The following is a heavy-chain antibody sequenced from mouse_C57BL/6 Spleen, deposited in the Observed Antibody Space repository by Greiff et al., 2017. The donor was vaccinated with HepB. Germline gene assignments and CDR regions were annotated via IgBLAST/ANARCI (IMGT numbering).Heavy chain of an antibody. V-gene: IGHV14-4*01. D-gene: IGHD1-1*01. J-gene: IGHJ4*01. Sequence: EVQLQQSGAELVRPGASVKLSCTASGFNIKDDYMHWVKQRPEQGLEWIGWIDPENGDTEYASKFQGKATITADTSSNTAYLQLSSLTSEDTAVYYCTTSWGELRPWDYWGQGTSVTVSS. CDR1: GFNIKDDY. CDR3: TTSWGELRPWDY. CDR2: IDPENGDT.